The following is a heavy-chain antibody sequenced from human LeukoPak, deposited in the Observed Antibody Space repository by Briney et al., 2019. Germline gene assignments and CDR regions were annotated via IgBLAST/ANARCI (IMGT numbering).Heavy chain of an antibody. D-gene: IGHD6-13*01. CDR3: ASPGSSSPFDPFGT. Sequence: SETLSLTCTVSGGSISSSSYYWGWIRQPPGKGLEWIGSIYYSGSTYYNPSLKSRVTISVDTSKNQFSLKLSSVTAADTAVYYCASPGSSSPFDPFGTWGQGTLVTVSS. V-gene: IGHV4-39*01. J-gene: IGHJ5*02. CDR2: IYYSGST. CDR1: GGSISSSSYY.